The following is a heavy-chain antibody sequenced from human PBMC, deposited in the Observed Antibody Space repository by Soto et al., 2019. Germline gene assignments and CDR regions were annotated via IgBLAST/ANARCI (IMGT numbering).Heavy chain of an antibody. D-gene: IGHD3-22*01. CDR3: AKDAAGSMIVAYDY. CDR2: ISGSGGST. J-gene: IGHJ4*02. Sequence: PGGYLRLPYAGSGFTLSTYAMSLVRQAPGKGLEWVSAISGSGGSTYYADSVKGRFTISRDNSKNTLYLQMNSLRAEDTAVYYCAKDAAGSMIVAYDYWGQGTRVTVSS. CDR1: GFTLSTYA. V-gene: IGHV3-23*01.